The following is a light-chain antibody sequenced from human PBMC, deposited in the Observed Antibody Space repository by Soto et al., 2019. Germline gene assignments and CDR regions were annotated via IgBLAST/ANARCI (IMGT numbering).Light chain of an antibody. CDR3: QQDNHWPPLT. Sequence: EIVMTQSPATLSVSPGERATLSCRANQSISNNLAWYQQKPGQAPRLLIYGASTRATGLPARFSGSVSGTECTLSISSLQSEDFAIYYCQQDNHWPPLTSGPGTKVESK. CDR2: GAS. J-gene: IGKJ3*01. CDR1: QSISNN. V-gene: IGKV3-15*01.